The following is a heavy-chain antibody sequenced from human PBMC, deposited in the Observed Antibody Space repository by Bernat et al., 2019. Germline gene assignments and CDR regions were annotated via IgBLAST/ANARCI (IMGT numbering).Heavy chain of an antibody. CDR2: IIPILGIA. D-gene: IGHD5/OR15-5a*01. CDR3: ARESIGVYNFDY. J-gene: IGHJ4*02. Sequence: QVQLVQSGAEVKKPGSSVKVPCKASGGTFSSYTISWVRQAPGQGLAWMGRIIPILGIANYAQKFQGRFTITADKSTSTAYMELSSLRSEDTAVYYCARESIGVYNFDYWGQGTLVTVSS. CDR1: GGTFSSYT. V-gene: IGHV1-69*08.